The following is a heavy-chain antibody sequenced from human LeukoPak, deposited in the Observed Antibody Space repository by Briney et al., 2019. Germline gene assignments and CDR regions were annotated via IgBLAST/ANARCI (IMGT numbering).Heavy chain of an antibody. CDR3: ARDGDRVLWFGEPRAPFLDY. CDR1: GYTFTDYY. CDR2: INPNSGVI. D-gene: IGHD3-10*01. Sequence: ASVKVSCKASGYTFTDYYIHWVRQAPGQGLEWMGWINPNSGVINYAQKFQGRVTLTRDTSITTAYMQLSSLRSEDTAVYYCARDGDRVLWFGEPRAPFLDYWGQGTLVTVSS. V-gene: IGHV1-2*02. J-gene: IGHJ4*02.